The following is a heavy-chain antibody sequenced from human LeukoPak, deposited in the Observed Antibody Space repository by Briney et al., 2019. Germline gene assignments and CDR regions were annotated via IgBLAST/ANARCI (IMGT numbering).Heavy chain of an antibody. CDR1: GFTFSDYY. V-gene: IGHV3-11*01. J-gene: IGHJ6*03. Sequence: GGSLRLSCAASGFTFSDYYMSWIRQAPGKGLEWVSDISSSGSTIYYADSVKGRFTISRDNAKNSLYLQMNSLRAEDTAVYYCAREYSNYGSGAYYYMDVWGKGTTVTISS. D-gene: IGHD3-10*01. CDR2: ISSSGSTI. CDR3: AREYSNYGSGAYYYMDV.